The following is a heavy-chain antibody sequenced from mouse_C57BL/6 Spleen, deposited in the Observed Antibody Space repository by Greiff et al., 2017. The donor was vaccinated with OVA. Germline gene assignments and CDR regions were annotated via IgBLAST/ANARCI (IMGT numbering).Heavy chain of an antibody. CDR1: GFTFSSYA. CDR3: ARDGGLWYFDV. J-gene: IGHJ1*03. CDR2: ISDGGSYT. V-gene: IGHV5-4*01. Sequence: DVKLVESGGGLVKPGGSLKLSCAASGFTFSSYAMSWVRQTPEKRLEWVATISDGGSYTYYPDNVKGRFTISRDNAKNNLYRQKSHLKSEDAAMYYCARDGGLWYFDVWGTGTTVTVSA.